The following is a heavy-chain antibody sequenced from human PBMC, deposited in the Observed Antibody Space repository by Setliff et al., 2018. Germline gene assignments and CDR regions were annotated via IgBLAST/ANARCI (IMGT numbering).Heavy chain of an antibody. Sequence: SETLSLTCAVYGGSFSGYYWSWIRQPPGKGLGWIGEINHSGSTNYNPSLKSRVTISVDTSKNQFSLKLSSVTAADTAVYYCARGVYCSSTSCSPGLNWFDPWGQGTLVTVSS. CDR1: GGSFSGYY. CDR2: INHSGST. J-gene: IGHJ5*02. D-gene: IGHD2-2*01. V-gene: IGHV4-34*01. CDR3: ARGVYCSSTSCSPGLNWFDP.